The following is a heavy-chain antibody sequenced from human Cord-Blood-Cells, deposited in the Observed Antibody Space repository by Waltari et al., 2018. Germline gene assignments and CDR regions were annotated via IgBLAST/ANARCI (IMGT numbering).Heavy chain of an antibody. Sequence: QVQIQKWGAGLLKPSETLSLTCAVYGGSFSGYYWSWIRQPPGKGPAWIGDINHSGSPNVNPSLESLVTISVDTSKSQFSLMLISVTAAETAVYYCARVGYYDIFTGDYWGQGTLVTVSS. CDR2: INHSGSP. V-gene: IGHV4-34*01. D-gene: IGHD3-9*01. J-gene: IGHJ4*02. CDR1: GGSFSGYY. CDR3: ARVGYYDIFTGDY.